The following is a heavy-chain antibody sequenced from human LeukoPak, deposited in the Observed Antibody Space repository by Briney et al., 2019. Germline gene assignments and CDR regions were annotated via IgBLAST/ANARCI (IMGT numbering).Heavy chain of an antibody. V-gene: IGHV4-39*01. Sequence: SETLSLTCTVSGGSISSSSYYWGWIRQPPGKGLEWIGSIYYSGSTYYNPSLKSRVTISVDTSKNQFSLKLSSVTAADTAVYYCARHPVYCSGGSCYSDAFDIWGQGTMVTVSS. J-gene: IGHJ3*02. CDR3: ARHPVYCSGGSCYSDAFDI. CDR1: GGSISSSSYY. CDR2: IYYSGST. D-gene: IGHD2-15*01.